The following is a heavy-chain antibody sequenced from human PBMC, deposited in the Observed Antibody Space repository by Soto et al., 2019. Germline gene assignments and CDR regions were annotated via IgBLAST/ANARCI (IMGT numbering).Heavy chain of an antibody. D-gene: IGHD3-10*01. J-gene: IGHJ4*02. V-gene: IGHV3-30-3*01. CDR3: ATYGSGSYSGIDY. CDR1: GFTFSSYA. CDR2: ISYDGSNK. Sequence: QVQLVESGGGVVQPGRSLRLSCAASGFTFSSYAMHWVRQAPGKGLEWVAVISYDGSNKYYADSVKGRFTISRDNSKITLYLQMNSLRAEDTAVYYCATYGSGSYSGIDYWGQGTLVTVSS.